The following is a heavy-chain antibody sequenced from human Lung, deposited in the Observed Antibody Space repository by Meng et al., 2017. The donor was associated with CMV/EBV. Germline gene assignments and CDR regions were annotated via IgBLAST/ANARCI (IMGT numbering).Heavy chain of an antibody. V-gene: IGHV4-4*02. CDR3: LRRSGGSV. CDR2: IPHRGSS. D-gene: IGHD3-10*01. CDR1: GDSITNHNW. J-gene: IGHJ1*01. Sequence: VQWRESGPALVQPSETLSLTCAVSGDSITNHNWWAWVRQPPGKGLEWIGEIPHRGSSAYNPSLKSRVSMSIDKSKNQFSLKLTSVTAADTAVYHCLRRSGGSVWGQGTLVTVSS.